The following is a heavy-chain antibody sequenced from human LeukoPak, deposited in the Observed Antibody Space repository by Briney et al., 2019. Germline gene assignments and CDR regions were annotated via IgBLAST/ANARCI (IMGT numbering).Heavy chain of an antibody. Sequence: SGTLSLTCTVSGGSITSYYWGWVRQPPGKGLEWIGYIYYSGSTNYNLFLKSRVTISLDTSKNQFSLKLSSVTAADTAVYYCARSITSSWYGDFQHWGQGTLVTVSS. D-gene: IGHD6-13*01. CDR2: IYYSGST. V-gene: IGHV4-59*01. CDR1: GGSITSYY. CDR3: ARSITSSWYGDFQH. J-gene: IGHJ1*01.